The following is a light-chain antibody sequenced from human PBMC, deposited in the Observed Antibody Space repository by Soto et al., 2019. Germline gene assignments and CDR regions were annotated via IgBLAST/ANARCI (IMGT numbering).Light chain of an antibody. CDR1: SSDVGGYNF. CDR2: EVS. Sequence: HSALTQPASVSGCPGQSITISCTGTSSDVGGYNFVSWYQQHPGKAPRLIIYEVSSRPSGVSYRFSGSKSGNTASLTISGLQAEDEADYYCSSYTLRNTLVLFGGGTKVTVL. V-gene: IGLV2-14*01. J-gene: IGLJ3*02. CDR3: SSYTLRNTLVL.